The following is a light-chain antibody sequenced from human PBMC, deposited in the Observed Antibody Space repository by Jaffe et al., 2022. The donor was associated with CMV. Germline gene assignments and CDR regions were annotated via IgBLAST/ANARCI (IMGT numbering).Light chain of an antibody. J-gene: IGLJ3*02. CDR2: NNN. CDR1: NSNIGSKT. Sequence: QSVLTQPPSASGTPGQRVTIFCSGSNSNIGSKTVNWYQQLPGTAPKLLMYNNNERPSGVPDRFSGSKSGTSASLAISGLQSEDEADYYCAAWDDSLDGRVFGGGTKLTVL. CDR3: AAWDDSLDGRV. V-gene: IGLV1-44*01.